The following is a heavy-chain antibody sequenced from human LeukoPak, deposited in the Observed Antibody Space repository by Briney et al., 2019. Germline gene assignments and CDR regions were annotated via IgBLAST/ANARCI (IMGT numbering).Heavy chain of an antibody. Sequence: SETLSLTCAVYGGSFSGYYWNWIRQPPGKGLEWIGEINHSGSTNYNPSLKSRVTISVDTSKSQFSLKLSSVTAADTAVYYCARGANYDISTGSSGMWFWFDPWGQGTLVTVSS. V-gene: IGHV4-34*01. CDR2: INHSGST. CDR1: GGSFSGYY. J-gene: IGHJ5*02. CDR3: ARGANYDISTGSSGMWFWFDP. D-gene: IGHD3-9*01.